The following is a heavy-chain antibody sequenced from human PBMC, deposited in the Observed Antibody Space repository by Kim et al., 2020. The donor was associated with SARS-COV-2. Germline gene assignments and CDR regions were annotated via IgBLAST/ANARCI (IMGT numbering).Heavy chain of an antibody. V-gene: IGHV1-3*01. CDR2: INAANGNT. CDR3: ARDGFFHDVLGCDDS. CDR1: GFTFSTSA. Sequence: ASVKVSCKASGFTFSTSAMYWVRQAPGQRLEWMGWINAANGNTKYSERFQGRVTITRDMSASTAYMELSSLRYEDTAVYYCARDGFFHDVLGCDDSWGQG. D-gene: IGHD2-21*01. J-gene: IGHJ4*02.